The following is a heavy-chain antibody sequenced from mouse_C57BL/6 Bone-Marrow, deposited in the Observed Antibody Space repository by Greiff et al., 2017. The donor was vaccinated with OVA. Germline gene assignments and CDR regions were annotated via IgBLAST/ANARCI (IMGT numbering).Heavy chain of an antibody. CDR3: TTPYGNYGAY. CDR1: GSTFTDYE. D-gene: IGHD2-1*01. CDR2: IDPETGGT. J-gene: IGHJ3*01. V-gene: IGHV1-15*01. Sequence: VQLQQSGAELVRPGASVTLSCKASGSTFTDYEMHWVKQTPVHGLEWIGAIDPETGGTAYNQKFKGKAILTADKSSSTAYMELRSPTSEDSAVYYCTTPYGNYGAYWGQGTLVTVSA.